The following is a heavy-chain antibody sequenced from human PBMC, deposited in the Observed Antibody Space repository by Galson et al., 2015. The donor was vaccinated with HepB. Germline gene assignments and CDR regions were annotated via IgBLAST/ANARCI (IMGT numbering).Heavy chain of an antibody. J-gene: IGHJ5*02. CDR3: AKDKQLLIDP. D-gene: IGHD2-2*01. CDR1: GFTFSSYG. Sequence: SLRLSCAASGFTFSSYGMHWVRQAPGKGLEWVAFIRYDGSNKYYADSVKGRFTISRDNSKNTLYLQMNSLRAEDTAVYYSAKDKQLLIDPWGQGTLVTVSS. V-gene: IGHV3-30*02. CDR2: IRYDGSNK.